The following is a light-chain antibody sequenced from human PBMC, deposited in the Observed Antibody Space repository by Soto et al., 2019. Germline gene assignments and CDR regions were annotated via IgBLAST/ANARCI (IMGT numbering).Light chain of an antibody. CDR1: QVIGTW. J-gene: IGKJ4*01. Sequence: DIQMTQSPSSVSASVGDRVTITCRASQVIGTWLAWFQQRPGKAPKLLISAASSLRSGVPTRFSGSGSGTDFSLSLSSLQPEDFATYYCQQAFSFPLTFGGGTKVDIK. CDR3: QQAFSFPLT. CDR2: AAS. V-gene: IGKV1-12*01.